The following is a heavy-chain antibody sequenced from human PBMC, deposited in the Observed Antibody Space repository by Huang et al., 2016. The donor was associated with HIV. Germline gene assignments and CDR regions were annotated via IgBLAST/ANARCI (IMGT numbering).Heavy chain of an antibody. CDR3: ARARRHSGNSGLIDL. CDR1: GGTFSTDA. J-gene: IGHJ1*01. D-gene: IGHD2-21*02. CDR2: FIPVLGTS. Sequence: HVHLVQSGVEVKKPGSSVKVSCTASGGTFSTDAITWVRQAPGQGLERMGGFIPVLGTSNYAQKFQDRVTFTAVEFSTTADMELSDLKYEDTTIYFCARARRHSGNSGLIDLWGQGTLVTVSS. V-gene: IGHV1-69*13.